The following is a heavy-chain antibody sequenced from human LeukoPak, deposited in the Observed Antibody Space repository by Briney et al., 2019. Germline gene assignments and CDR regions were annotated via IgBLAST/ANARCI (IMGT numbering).Heavy chain of an antibody. Sequence: GGSLRLSCAASGFTFSSYGMHWVRQAPGKGLEWVAFIRYDGSNKYYADSVKGRFTISRDNSKNTLYLQMNSLRAEDTAVYYCAKDLGSSGWYGGSCFDYWGQGTLVTVSS. CDR1: GFTFSSYG. J-gene: IGHJ4*02. D-gene: IGHD6-19*01. CDR3: AKDLGSSGWYGGSCFDY. V-gene: IGHV3-30*02. CDR2: IRYDGSNK.